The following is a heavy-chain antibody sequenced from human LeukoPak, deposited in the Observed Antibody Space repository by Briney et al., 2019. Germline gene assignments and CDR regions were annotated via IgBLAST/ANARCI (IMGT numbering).Heavy chain of an antibody. CDR2: IYASGGT. V-gene: IGHV4-61*02. Sequence: SETLSLICTVSGGSINSNTYFWNWIRQPAGKRLEWIERIYASGGTDYNPSLRSRLSMSINRSSNQISLTLRSVTAADTAVYYCARYVDPYDISPHSFDIWGQGTVVTVSS. CDR3: ARYVDPYDISPHSFDI. D-gene: IGHD3-22*01. CDR1: GGSINSNTYF. J-gene: IGHJ3*02.